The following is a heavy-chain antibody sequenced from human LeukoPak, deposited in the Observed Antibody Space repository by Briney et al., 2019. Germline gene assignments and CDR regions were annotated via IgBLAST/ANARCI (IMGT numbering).Heavy chain of an antibody. CDR3: ARAGTAEYYFDY. J-gene: IGHJ4*02. Sequence: PSQTLSLTCTVSGGSISSGGYYWSWIRQHPGKGLEWIGYIYYSGSTYYNPSLKSRVTISVDTSKNQFSLKLSSVTAADTAVYYRARAGTAEYYFDYWGQGTLVTVSS. CDR2: IYYSGST. V-gene: IGHV4-31*03. CDR1: GGSISSGGYY. D-gene: IGHD3-10*01.